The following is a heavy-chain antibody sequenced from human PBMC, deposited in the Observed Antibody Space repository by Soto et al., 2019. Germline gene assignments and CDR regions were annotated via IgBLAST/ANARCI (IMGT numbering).Heavy chain of an antibody. J-gene: IGHJ4*02. D-gene: IGHD2-2*01. V-gene: IGHV4-30-2*01. CDR2: IYHSGST. CDR3: ARDRGTSQPFDL. Sequence: SETLSLTCAVSGGSISSGGYSWSWIRQPPGKGLEWIGYIYHSGSTYYNPSLKSRVTISVDTSMNQFSLHLNSVTPEDTAVYYCARDRGTSQPFDLWGQGTLVTVSS. CDR1: GGSISSGGYS.